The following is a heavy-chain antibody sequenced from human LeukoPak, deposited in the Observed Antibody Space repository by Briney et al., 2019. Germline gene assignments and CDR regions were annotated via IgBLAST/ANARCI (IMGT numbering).Heavy chain of an antibody. Sequence: GASVKVSCKASGGTFSSYAISWVRQAPGQGLEWMGGIIPIFGTANYAQKFQGRVTITADKSTSTAYMELSSLRSEDTAVYYCARDSLMEYSYALLSFWGQGTLVTVSS. CDR2: IIPIFGTA. CDR1: GGTFSSYA. D-gene: IGHD5-18*01. V-gene: IGHV1-69*06. CDR3: ARDSLMEYSYALLSF. J-gene: IGHJ4*02.